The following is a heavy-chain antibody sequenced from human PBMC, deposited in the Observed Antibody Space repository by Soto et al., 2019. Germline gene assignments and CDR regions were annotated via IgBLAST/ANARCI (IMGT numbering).Heavy chain of an antibody. CDR2: IWYDGSNK. J-gene: IGHJ4*02. CDR3: ARDPQGVGYFDY. V-gene: IGHV3-33*01. D-gene: IGHD2-8*01. CDR1: GFTFSSYG. Sequence: QVQLVESGGGVVQPGRSLRLSCAASGFTFSSYGMHWVRQAPGKGLEWVAVIWYDGSNKYYADSVKGRFTISRDNSKNTLYLQMNSLRAEDTAVYYCARDPQGVGYFDYWSQGTLVTVSS.